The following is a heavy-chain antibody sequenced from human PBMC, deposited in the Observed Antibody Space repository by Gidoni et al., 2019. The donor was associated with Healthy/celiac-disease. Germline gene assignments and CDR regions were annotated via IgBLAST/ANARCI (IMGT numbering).Heavy chain of an antibody. Sequence: EVQLVESGGGLVQPGGSLRLSCAASGFTVSSNYMSWVRQAPGKGLEWVSVIYSGGSTYYADSVKGRFTISRDNSKNTLYLQMNSLRAEDTAVYYCARTTTDFWSGYLSWFDPWGQGTLVTVSS. J-gene: IGHJ5*02. CDR3: ARTTTDFWSGYLSWFDP. CDR1: GFTVSSNY. V-gene: IGHV3-66*02. D-gene: IGHD3-3*01. CDR2: IYSGGST.